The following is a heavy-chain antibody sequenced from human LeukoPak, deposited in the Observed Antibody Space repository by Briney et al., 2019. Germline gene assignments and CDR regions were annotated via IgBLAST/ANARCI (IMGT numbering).Heavy chain of an antibody. J-gene: IGHJ4*02. V-gene: IGHV3-74*01. Sequence: GGSLRLSCAASGFSFSSYWMHWVRQAPGKGLVWVSRISSDGSIINYADSVKGRFTISRDNAKNTLFLQMNSLRAEDTAVYYCAKEAQGCSITSCYFDSWGQGTLVTVSS. D-gene: IGHD2-2*01. CDR1: GFSFSSYW. CDR2: ISSDGSII. CDR3: AKEAQGCSITSCYFDS.